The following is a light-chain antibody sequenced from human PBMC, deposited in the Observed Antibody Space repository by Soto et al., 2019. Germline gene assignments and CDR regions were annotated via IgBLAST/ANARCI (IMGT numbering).Light chain of an antibody. V-gene: IGLV2-11*01. CDR3: CSYAGSYIYV. Sequence: QSALTQPRSVSGSPGQSVTISCTETSSDVGGYNYVSWYQQHPGKAPKLMIYDVSKRPSGVPDRFSGSKSGNTASLTISGLQAEDEADYYCCSYAGSYIYVFGTGTKLTVL. J-gene: IGLJ1*01. CDR2: DVS. CDR1: SSDVGGYNY.